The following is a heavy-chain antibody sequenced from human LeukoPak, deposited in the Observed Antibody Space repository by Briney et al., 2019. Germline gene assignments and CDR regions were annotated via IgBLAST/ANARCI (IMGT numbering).Heavy chain of an antibody. V-gene: IGHV3-66*01. CDR1: GFTFSTHW. Sequence: GGSLRLSCAASGFTFSTHWMLWVRQAPGKGLEWVSVIYSGGSTYYADSVKGRFTISRDNSKNTLYLQMNSLRAEDTAFYYCARGLVRFDYWGQGTLVIVSS. J-gene: IGHJ4*02. CDR2: IYSGGST. CDR3: ARGLVRFDY. D-gene: IGHD2-2*01.